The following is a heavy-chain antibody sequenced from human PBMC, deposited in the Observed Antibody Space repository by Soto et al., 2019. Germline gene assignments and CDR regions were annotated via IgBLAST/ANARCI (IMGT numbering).Heavy chain of an antibody. J-gene: IGHJ4*02. CDR3: SGAESPDTAYFSLY. Sequence: SEKVSCKASGGTFSSYAISWVRQAPGQGLEWMGGIIPIFGTANYAQKSQGRVTITADESTSTAYLQMNSLNIEDSAVYYCSGAESPDTAYFSLYWGQGTPVTVSS. CDR1: GGTFSSYA. V-gene: IGHV1-69*13. CDR2: IIPIFGTA. D-gene: IGHD1-26*01.